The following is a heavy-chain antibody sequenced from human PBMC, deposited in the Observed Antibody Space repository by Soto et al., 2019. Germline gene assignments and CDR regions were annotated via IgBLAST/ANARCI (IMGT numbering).Heavy chain of an antibody. Sequence: ASVKVSCKASGYTFTGYYMHWVLQAPGQGLEWMGWINPNSGGTNYAQKFQGWVTMTRDTSISTAYMKLSRLRSDDTAVYYCARGGDYSNHNWFDPWGQGTLVTVSS. D-gene: IGHD4-4*01. CDR3: ARGGDYSNHNWFDP. CDR2: INPNSGGT. CDR1: GYTFTGYY. J-gene: IGHJ5*02. V-gene: IGHV1-2*04.